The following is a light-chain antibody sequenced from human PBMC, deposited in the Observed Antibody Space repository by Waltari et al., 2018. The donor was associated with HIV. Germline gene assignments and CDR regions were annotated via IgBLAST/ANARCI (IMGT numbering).Light chain of an antibody. CDR3: QQYYSTPLT. V-gene: IGKV4-1*01. Sequence: DIVMTQSPDSLAVSLGERATINCKSSQSVLFSSNNKNYLAWYQQKPGQPPKLLLYWASTREPAVPDRFSGSGSGADFTLTISSLQAEDVAVYYCQQYYSTPLTFGGGTKVEIK. CDR1: QSVLFSSNNKNY. J-gene: IGKJ4*01. CDR2: WAS.